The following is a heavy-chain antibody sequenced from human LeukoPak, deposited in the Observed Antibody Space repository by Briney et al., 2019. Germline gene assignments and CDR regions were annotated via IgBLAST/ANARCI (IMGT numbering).Heavy chain of an antibody. V-gene: IGHV5-51*01. CDR1: GYRFNIYW. CDR3: VRRTTGEYYFDY. Sequence: GESLRISCKVSGYRFNIYWIGWVRQMSGRGPEWMGIIYPGDSDIRYSPSFQSQVNISADKSISTAYLQWNSLKASDTAMYYCVRRTTGEYYFDYWGQGTLVTVSS. D-gene: IGHD7-27*01. J-gene: IGHJ4*02. CDR2: IYPGDSDI.